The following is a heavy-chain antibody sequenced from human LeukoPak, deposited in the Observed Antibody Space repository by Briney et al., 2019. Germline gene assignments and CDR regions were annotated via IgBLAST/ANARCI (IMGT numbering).Heavy chain of an antibody. CDR2: ITGSGGTT. V-gene: IGHV3-23*01. CDR3: ATSPWAVTERLLFDY. Sequence: GGSLRLSCAASGFTFNNYAMSWVRQAPGRGLEWVSAITGSGGTTYFADSVKGRFTISRDSSKSTLYLQMNSLRAEDTAVYYCATSPWAVTERLLFDYWGQGTLVTVSS. D-gene: IGHD4-11*01. CDR1: GFTFNNYA. J-gene: IGHJ4*02.